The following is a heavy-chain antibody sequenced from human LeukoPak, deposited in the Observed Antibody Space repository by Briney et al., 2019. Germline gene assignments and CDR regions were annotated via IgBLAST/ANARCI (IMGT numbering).Heavy chain of an antibody. D-gene: IGHD2-21*02. V-gene: IGHV3-53*01. CDR3: ARGGDTSLFDY. J-gene: IGHJ4*02. CDR2: IYSGGST. Sequence: GGSLRLSCEASVFTFSNYPMSWVRQAPGKGLEWVSVIYSGGSTYYADSVKGRFTISRDNSKNTLYLQMNSLRAEDTAVYYCARGGDTSLFDYWGQGTLVTVSS. CDR1: VFTFSNYP.